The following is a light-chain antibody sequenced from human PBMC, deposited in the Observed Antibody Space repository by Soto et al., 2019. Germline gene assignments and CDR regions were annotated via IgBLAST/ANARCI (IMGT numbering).Light chain of an antibody. Sequence: EMVLTQSPATLSVSPGERATLSCRASQSVDSHLAWYQQKPGQSPRLIIYDVSTRVTGIPARFSGGGAGTEFTLTSSSLQSEDVAVYYCQHHKNWRPYTFGQGTKLEIK. CDR3: QHHKNWRPYT. CDR1: QSVDSH. V-gene: IGKV3-15*01. J-gene: IGKJ2*01. CDR2: DVS.